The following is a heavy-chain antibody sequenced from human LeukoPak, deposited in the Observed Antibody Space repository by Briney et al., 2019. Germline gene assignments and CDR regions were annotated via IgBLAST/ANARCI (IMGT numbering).Heavy chain of an antibody. CDR2: INHSGST. Sequence: PSETLSLTCAVYGGSFSGYYWSWIRQPPGKGLEWIGEINHSGSTNYNPSLKSRVTISVDTSKNQFSLKLSSVTAADTAVYYCARDQYQLLTNWFDPWGQGTLVTVSS. D-gene: IGHD2-2*01. CDR1: GGSFSGYY. V-gene: IGHV4-34*01. CDR3: ARDQYQLLTNWFDP. J-gene: IGHJ5*02.